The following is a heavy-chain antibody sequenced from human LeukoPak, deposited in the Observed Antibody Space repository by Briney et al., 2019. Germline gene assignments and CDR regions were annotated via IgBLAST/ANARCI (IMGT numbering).Heavy chain of an antibody. D-gene: IGHD2/OR15-2a*01. CDR1: GGSFSGYY. V-gene: IGHV4-34*01. CDR3: SRAREYNHHPNWIDL. CDR2: INHSGST. J-gene: IGHJ5*02. Sequence: SETLSLTCAVYGGSFSGYYWSWLRQPPGKGLEWLGEINHSGSTNYNPSLKSRVTISVDTSKNHFSLNLSAVTAADTAVYYCSRAREYNHHPNWIDLWGQGVLVTVSS.